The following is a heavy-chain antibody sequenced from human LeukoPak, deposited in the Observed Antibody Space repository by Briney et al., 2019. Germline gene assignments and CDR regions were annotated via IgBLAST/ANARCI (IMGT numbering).Heavy chain of an antibody. D-gene: IGHD3-10*01. J-gene: IGHJ4*02. CDR3: ARATTGSGSYNPSIPDY. Sequence: SETLSLTCTVSGGSISSYYWSWIRQPPGRGLEWIGYIYYSGSTNYNPSLKSPVTISVDTSKNQFSLKLSSVTAADTAVYYCARATTGSGSYNPSIPDYWGQGTLVTVSS. V-gene: IGHV4-59*01. CDR2: IYYSGST. CDR1: GGSISSYY.